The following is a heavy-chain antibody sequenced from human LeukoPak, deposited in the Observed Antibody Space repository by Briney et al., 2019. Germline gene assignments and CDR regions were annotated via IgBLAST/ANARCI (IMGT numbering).Heavy chain of an antibody. CDR1: GFTFSRSE. Sequence: PGGSLRLSCAASGFTFSRSEMNWVRQAPGKGLEWVAYIDSGGSAIYYADSVKGRFTISRDNAKNSLFLQMNSLRVEDTAVYYCARGRAVSGVMTAWGQGTLVTVSS. V-gene: IGHV3-48*03. CDR2: IDSGGSAI. D-gene: IGHD3-16*01. CDR3: ARGRAVSGVMTA. J-gene: IGHJ5*02.